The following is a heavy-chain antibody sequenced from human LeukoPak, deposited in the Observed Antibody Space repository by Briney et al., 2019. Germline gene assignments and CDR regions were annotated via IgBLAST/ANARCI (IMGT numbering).Heavy chain of an antibody. CDR2: ISGSGGST. V-gene: IGHV3-23*01. CDR1: GFTFSSYA. D-gene: IGHD3-22*01. Sequence: GGSLRLSCAASGFTFSSYAMSWVRQAPGNGLEWVSAISGSGGSTYYADSVKGRFTISRDNSKNTLYLQMNSLRAEDTAVYYCAKDPWEGRGGYYYFYFDYWGQGTLVTVSS. CDR3: AKDPWEGRGGYYYFYFDY. J-gene: IGHJ4*02.